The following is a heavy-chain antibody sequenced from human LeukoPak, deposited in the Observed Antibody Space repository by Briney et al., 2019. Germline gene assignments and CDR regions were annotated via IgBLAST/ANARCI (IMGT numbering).Heavy chain of an antibody. CDR2: INPKSGGT. Sequence: GASVKVSCKASGYTFTGYYMHWVRQAPGQGLEWMGWINPKSGGTHHAQKFQGRVTMTRDTSISTVYMELSRLRSDDTAMYFCVPSAGDYYFDYWGQGTLVTVSS. CDR3: VPSAGDYYFDY. J-gene: IGHJ4*02. CDR1: GYTFTGYY. D-gene: IGHD3-16*01. V-gene: IGHV1-2*02.